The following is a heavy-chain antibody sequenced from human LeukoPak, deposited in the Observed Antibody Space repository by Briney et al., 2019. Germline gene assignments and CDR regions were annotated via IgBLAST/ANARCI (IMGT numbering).Heavy chain of an antibody. CDR1: GYTFTSYG. J-gene: IGHJ3*02. Sequence: SVRVSCKASGYTFTSYGISWMRQAPGQGLEWMGRIIPIHGTANYAQKFQGRVTITADKSTSTAYMELSSLRSEDTAVYYCTRAPDGGAFDIWGQGTMVTVSP. D-gene: IGHD3-16*01. CDR3: TRAPDGGAFDI. V-gene: IGHV1-69*04. CDR2: IIPIHGTA.